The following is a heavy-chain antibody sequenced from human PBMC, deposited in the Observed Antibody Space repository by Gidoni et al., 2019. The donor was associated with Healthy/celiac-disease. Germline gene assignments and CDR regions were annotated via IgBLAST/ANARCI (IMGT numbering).Heavy chain of an antibody. Sequence: EVQLVESGGGLVQPGRSLRLSCTASGFTFGDYAMSWFRQAPGKGLEWVCFIRSKAYGGTTEYAASVKGRFTISRDDSKSIAYLQMNSLKSEDTAVYYCTGDHSGTGTWGQGTLVTVSS. V-gene: IGHV3-49*03. D-gene: IGHD6-13*01. CDR1: GFTFGDYA. CDR2: IRSKAYGGTT. CDR3: TGDHSGTGT. J-gene: IGHJ5*02.